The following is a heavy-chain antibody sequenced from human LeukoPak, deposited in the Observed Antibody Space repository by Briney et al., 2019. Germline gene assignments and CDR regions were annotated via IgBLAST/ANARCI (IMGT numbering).Heavy chain of an antibody. CDR1: GGSFSGYY. V-gene: IGHV4-34*01. J-gene: IGHJ4*02. Sequence: SETLSLTCAVYGGSFSGYYWSWIRQPPGKGLEWIGEINHSGSTNYNPSLKSRVTISVDTSKNQFSLKLSSVTAADTAVYYCARDSYYYDSSGFIDWGQGTLVTVSS. CDR3: ARDSYYYDSSGFID. CDR2: INHSGST. D-gene: IGHD3-22*01.